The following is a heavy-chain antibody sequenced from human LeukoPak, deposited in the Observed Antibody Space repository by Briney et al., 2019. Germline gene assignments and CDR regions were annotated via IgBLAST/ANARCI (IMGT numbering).Heavy chain of an antibody. V-gene: IGHV3-23*01. Sequence: GGSLRLSCAASGFSLSGYAMSWVRHAPRKGLGWVSAISDTGNTYHADSVKGRFIISRDSSKNTLFLQMNRLRPEDAAVYYCAKAPVTTCRGAFCYPFDYWGLGTLVTVSS. CDR2: ISDTGNT. D-gene: IGHD2-15*01. J-gene: IGHJ4*02. CDR3: AKAPVTTCRGAFCYPFDY. CDR1: GFSLSGYA.